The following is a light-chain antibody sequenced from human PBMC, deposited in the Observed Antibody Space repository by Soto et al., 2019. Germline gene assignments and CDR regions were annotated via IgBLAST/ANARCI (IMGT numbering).Light chain of an antibody. Sequence: EIVLTQSPATLSLSPGERASLSCMASQSVSSFLAWYQQKPGQSPRLLIYDASNRSTGTPARFSGRGSGTDFTLTISSLEPEDFAVYYCQQRSRWSLTFGQGTNVEI. V-gene: IGKV3-11*01. CDR1: QSVSSF. CDR3: QQRSRWSLT. CDR2: DAS. J-gene: IGKJ1*01.